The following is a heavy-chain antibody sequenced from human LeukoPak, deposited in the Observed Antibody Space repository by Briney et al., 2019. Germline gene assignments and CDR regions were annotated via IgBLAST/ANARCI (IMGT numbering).Heavy chain of an antibody. CDR1: GFTFSSYA. Sequence: QPGGSLRLSCAASGFTFSSYAMHWVRQAPGKGQEYVSAISSNGGSTYYANSVKGRFTISRDNSKNTLYLQMGSLRAEDMAVYYCARVFWSGYYGAFDIWGQGTMVTVSS. D-gene: IGHD3-3*01. J-gene: IGHJ3*02. CDR2: ISSNGGST. V-gene: IGHV3-64*01. CDR3: ARVFWSGYYGAFDI.